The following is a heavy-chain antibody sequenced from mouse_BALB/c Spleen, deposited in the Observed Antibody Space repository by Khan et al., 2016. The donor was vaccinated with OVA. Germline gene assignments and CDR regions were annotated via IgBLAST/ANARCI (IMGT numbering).Heavy chain of an antibody. Sequence: VQLKESGPGLVKPSQSLSLTCTVTGYSITSDYAWNWIRQFPGNRLEWMGYIKYSGITSYNPSLKSRISITRDTSKNQFFLQLNSVTTEDTATXYCARSWPISTVVVTDFDFWGQGTTLPLSS. J-gene: IGHJ2*01. CDR3: ARSWPISTVVVTDFDF. CDR1: GYSITSDYA. CDR2: IKYSGIT. D-gene: IGHD1-1*01. V-gene: IGHV3-2*02.